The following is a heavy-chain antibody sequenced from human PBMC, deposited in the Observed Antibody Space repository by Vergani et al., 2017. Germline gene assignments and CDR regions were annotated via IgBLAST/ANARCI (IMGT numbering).Heavy chain of an antibody. V-gene: IGHV4-34*01. CDR3: ARAIYNWNSKKIDY. J-gene: IGHJ4*02. D-gene: IGHD1-7*01. CDR2: INHSGST. CDR1: GGSFSGYY. Sequence: QVQLQQWGAGLLKPSETLSLTCAVYGGSFSGYYWSWNRQPPGKGLEWIGEINHSGSTNYNPSLKSRVTISVDTSKNQFSLKLSFVTAADTAVYYCARAIYNWNSKKIDYWGQGTLVTVSS.